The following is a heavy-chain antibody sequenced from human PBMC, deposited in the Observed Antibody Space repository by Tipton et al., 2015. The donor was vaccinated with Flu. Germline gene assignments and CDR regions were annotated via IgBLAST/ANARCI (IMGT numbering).Heavy chain of an antibody. CDR3: ARGNWGSGYKLSNWFDP. Sequence: TLSLTCSVSGDSLGSSFYWAWIRQHPGKGLEWIGYIYYSGSTYYNPSLMSRVAMSVDTSKNQFSLELSSVTAADTAVYYCARGNWGSGYKLSNWFDPWGQGTLVTVSS. D-gene: IGHD3-3*01. CDR1: GDSLGSSFY. V-gene: IGHV4-31*03. CDR2: IYYSGST. J-gene: IGHJ5*02.